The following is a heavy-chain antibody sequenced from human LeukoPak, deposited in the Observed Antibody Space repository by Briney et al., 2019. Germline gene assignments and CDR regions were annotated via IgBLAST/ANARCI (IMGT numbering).Heavy chain of an antibody. CDR2: IYYSGST. CDR3: ARGYCSSTSCSIDAFDI. V-gene: IGHV4-59*01. CDR1: GGSISSYY. Sequence: PSETLSLTCTVSGGSISSYYWSWIRQPPGKGLEWIGYIYYSGSTNYNPSLKSRVTISVDTPKNQFSLKLSSVTAADTAVYYCARGYCSSTSCSIDAFDIWGQGTMVTVSS. J-gene: IGHJ3*02. D-gene: IGHD2-2*01.